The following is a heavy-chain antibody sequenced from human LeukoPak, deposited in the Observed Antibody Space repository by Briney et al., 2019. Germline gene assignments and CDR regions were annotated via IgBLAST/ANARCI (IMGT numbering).Heavy chain of an antibody. Sequence: SGRSLRLSCAASGFTFDDYAMHWVRQAPGKGLEWVSGISWNSGSIGYADSVKGRFTISRDNAKNSLYLQVNSLRAEDTALYYCAKASIAAAGFDYWGQGTLVTVSS. V-gene: IGHV3-9*01. J-gene: IGHJ4*02. D-gene: IGHD6-13*01. CDR2: ISWNSGSI. CDR3: AKASIAAAGFDY. CDR1: GFTFDDYA.